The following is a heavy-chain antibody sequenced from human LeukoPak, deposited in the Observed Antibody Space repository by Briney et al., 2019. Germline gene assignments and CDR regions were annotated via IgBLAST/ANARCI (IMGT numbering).Heavy chain of an antibody. D-gene: IGHD3-10*01. CDR3: ARGLDNYGSGSSD. V-gene: IGHV3-21*01. CDR1: GFTFSSYN. J-gene: IGHJ4*02. CDR2: ITSDSRYM. Sequence: GGSLRLSCAASGFTFSSYNMNWVRQAPGKGLEWVSSITSDSRYMYYADSVKGRFTISRDNAKNSLYLQMNSLRAEDTAVYYCARGLDNYGSGSSDWGQGTLVTVSS.